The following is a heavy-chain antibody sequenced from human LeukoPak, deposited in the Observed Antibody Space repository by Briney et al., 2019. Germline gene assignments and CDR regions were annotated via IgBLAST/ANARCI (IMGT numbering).Heavy chain of an antibody. CDR3: AREDSRGGFDI. Sequence: SETLSLTCAVYGGSFSGYHWSWIRQPPGKGLEWIGEINHSGSTNCNPSLKSRVTISVDTSKNQFSLKLSSVTAADTAVYYCAREDSRGGFDIWGQGTMVTVSS. D-gene: IGHD3-22*01. CDR1: GGSFSGYH. J-gene: IGHJ3*02. V-gene: IGHV4-34*01. CDR2: INHSGST.